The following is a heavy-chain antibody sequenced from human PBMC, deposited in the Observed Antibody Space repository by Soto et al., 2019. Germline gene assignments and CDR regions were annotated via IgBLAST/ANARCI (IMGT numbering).Heavy chain of an antibody. V-gene: IGHV4-34*01. J-gene: IGHJ5*02. CDR2: INQSGST. CDR3: ARGGLYYDFWSGMNWFDP. Sequence: SETLSLACAVYGGSFSGYYWGWVRQPPGKGLEWIGEINQSGSTNYNPSLKSRVTISVDTSKNQFSLKLSSVTAADTAVYYCARGGLYYDFWSGMNWFDPWGQGTLVTVSS. D-gene: IGHD3-3*01. CDR1: GGSFSGYY.